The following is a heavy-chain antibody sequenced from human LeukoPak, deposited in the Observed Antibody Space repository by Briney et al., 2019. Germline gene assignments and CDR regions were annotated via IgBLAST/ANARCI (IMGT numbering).Heavy chain of an antibody. J-gene: IGHJ4*02. CDR1: GYTFTGHY. CDR3: ARDTAAGGTSRFDY. Sequence: ASVKVSCKASGYTFTGHYMHWVRQAPGQGLEWMGWINPNSGGTNYAQEFQGRVTMTRDTSISTAYMELSRLRSDDTAVYYCARDTAAGGTSRFDYWGQGTLVTVSS. D-gene: IGHD6-13*01. V-gene: IGHV1-2*02. CDR2: INPNSGGT.